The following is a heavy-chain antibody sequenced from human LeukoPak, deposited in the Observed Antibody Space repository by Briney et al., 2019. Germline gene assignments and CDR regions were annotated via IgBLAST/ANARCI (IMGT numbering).Heavy chain of an antibody. V-gene: IGHV4-61*01. Sequence: SETLSLTCTVSGGSVSSGSYYWSWIRQPPGKGLEWIGYIYYSGSTNYNPSLKSRVTISVDTSKNQFSLKLSSVTAADTAVYYCARGSYYDYWGQRTLVTVSS. J-gene: IGHJ4*02. CDR2: IYYSGST. CDR3: ARGSYYDY. CDR1: GGSVSSGSYY. D-gene: IGHD1-26*01.